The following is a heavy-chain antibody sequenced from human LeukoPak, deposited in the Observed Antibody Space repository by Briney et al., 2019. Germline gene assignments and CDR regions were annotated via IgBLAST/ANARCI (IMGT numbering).Heavy chain of an antibody. J-gene: IGHJ6*02. CDR1: GFIFRSYS. CDR2: ISSSSDYI. CDR3: ARCGYDILTGYYSPGGMDV. D-gene: IGHD3-9*01. Sequence: GGSLRLSCAASGFIFRSYSVNWVRQAPGKGLEWVSSISSSSDYISYADSVKGRLAISRDNAKNSLYLQMNSLRAEDTAVYYCARCGYDILTGYYSPGGMDVWGQGTTVTVSS. V-gene: IGHV3-21*01.